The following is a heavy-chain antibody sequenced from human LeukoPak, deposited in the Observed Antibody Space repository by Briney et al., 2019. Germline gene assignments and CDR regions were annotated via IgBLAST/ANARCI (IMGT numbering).Heavy chain of an antibody. V-gene: IGHV4-34*01. CDR2: INHSGST. J-gene: IGHJ5*02. D-gene: IGHD2-2*01. Sequence: SETLSLTCAVYGGSFSGYYWSWIRQPPGKGLEWIGEINHSGSTNYNPSLKSRVTISVDTSKNQFSLKLSSVTAADTAVYYCARQQPAGYCSSTSCPQGWFDPWGQGTLVTVSS. CDR3: ARQQPAGYCSSTSCPQGWFDP. CDR1: GGSFSGYY.